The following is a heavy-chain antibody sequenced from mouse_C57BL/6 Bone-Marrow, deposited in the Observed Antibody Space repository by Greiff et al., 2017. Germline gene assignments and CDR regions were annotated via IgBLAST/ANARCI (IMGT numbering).Heavy chain of an antibody. Sequence: EVQLQQSGPELVKPGASVKISCKASGYSFTGYYMNWVKQSPEKSLEWIGEINPSTGGTTYNQKFKAKATLTVDKSSSTAYMQLKSLTSEDSAVYYCARGIEGYYYAMDYWGQGTSVTVSS. CDR3: ARGIEGYYYAMDY. CDR2: INPSTGGT. J-gene: IGHJ4*01. V-gene: IGHV1-42*01. CDR1: GYSFTGYY.